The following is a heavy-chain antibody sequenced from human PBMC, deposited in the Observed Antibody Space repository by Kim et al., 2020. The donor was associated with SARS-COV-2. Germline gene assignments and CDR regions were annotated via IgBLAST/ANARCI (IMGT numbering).Heavy chain of an antibody. Sequence: GGSLRLSCAASGFTVSSNYMSWVRQAPGKGLEWVSVIYSGGSTYYADSVKGRFTISRDNSKNTLYLQMNSLRAEDTAVYYCAREEKICSGGSCSGWGMDVWGQGTTVTVSS. CDR1: GFTVSSNY. D-gene: IGHD2-15*01. J-gene: IGHJ6*02. V-gene: IGHV3-66*01. CDR3: AREEKICSGGSCSGWGMDV. CDR2: IYSGGST.